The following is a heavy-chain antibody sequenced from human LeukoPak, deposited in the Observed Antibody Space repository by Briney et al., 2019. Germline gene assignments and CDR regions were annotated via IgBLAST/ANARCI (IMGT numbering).Heavy chain of an antibody. CDR3: TTDGGITIRPLFDF. J-gene: IGHJ4*02. CDR1: GITFTSAW. CDR2: IKSKNDGGTT. D-gene: IGHD1-14*01. Sequence: GGSLRLSCAASGITFTSAWMGWVRQAPGKGLEWVGRIKSKNDGGTTDYAAPVRGRFTISTDDSKITSYLQMNNLKIGDTAVYYCTTDGGITIRPLFDFWGQGTLVTVSS. V-gene: IGHV3-15*01.